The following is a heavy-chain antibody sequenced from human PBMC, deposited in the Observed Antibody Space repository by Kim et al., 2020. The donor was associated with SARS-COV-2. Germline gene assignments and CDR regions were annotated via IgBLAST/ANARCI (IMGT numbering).Heavy chain of an antibody. CDR3: ARVGSKGDRRADY. J-gene: IGHJ4*02. Sequence: AQGFTGRFVFSLDTSVSTAYLQISSLKAEDTAVYYCARVGSKGDRRADYWGQGTLVTVSS. V-gene: IGHV7-4-1*02. D-gene: IGHD2-21*02.